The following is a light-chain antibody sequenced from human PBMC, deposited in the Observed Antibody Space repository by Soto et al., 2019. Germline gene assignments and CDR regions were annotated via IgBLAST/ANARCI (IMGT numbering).Light chain of an antibody. CDR2: KVS. Sequence: DIQMTQSPSTLSASVGDRVTITCRASQIINSWLAWYQQKPGKAPKLLISKVSTLESGVPLRFRGSGSGTEFTLTISSLQPDDFATYYCQQYNTYVTFGQGTKVEIK. V-gene: IGKV1-5*03. J-gene: IGKJ1*01. CDR3: QQYNTYVT. CDR1: QIINSW.